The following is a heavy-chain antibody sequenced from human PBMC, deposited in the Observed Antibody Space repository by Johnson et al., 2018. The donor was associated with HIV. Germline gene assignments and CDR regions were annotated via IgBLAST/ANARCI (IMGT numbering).Heavy chain of an antibody. Sequence: QVQLVESGGGVVQPGRSLRLSCAASGFTFSSYGMHWVRQAPGKGLEWVAFIRNDGSKKYYADSVKGRFTISRDNSKSTLYLQMNSLRAEDTAVYYCAKGRWELSSIGAFDIWGQGTMVTVSS. J-gene: IGHJ3*02. V-gene: IGHV3-30*02. CDR1: GFTFSSYG. CDR2: IRNDGSKK. CDR3: AKGRWELSSIGAFDI. D-gene: IGHD1-26*01.